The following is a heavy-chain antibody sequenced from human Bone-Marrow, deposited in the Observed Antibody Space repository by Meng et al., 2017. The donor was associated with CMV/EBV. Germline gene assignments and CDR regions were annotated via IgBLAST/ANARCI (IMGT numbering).Heavy chain of an antibody. J-gene: IGHJ4*02. CDR1: GGSISSSSYY. CDR3: AGSGSHLDTFDY. CDR2: IYYSGST. Sequence: SETLSLTCTVSGGSISSSSYYWGWIRQPPGKGLEWIGYIYYSGSTNYNPSLKSRVTISVDTSKNQFSLKLSSVTAADTAVYYCAGSGSHLDTFDYWGQGTLVTFSS. D-gene: IGHD1-26*01. V-gene: IGHV4-61*05.